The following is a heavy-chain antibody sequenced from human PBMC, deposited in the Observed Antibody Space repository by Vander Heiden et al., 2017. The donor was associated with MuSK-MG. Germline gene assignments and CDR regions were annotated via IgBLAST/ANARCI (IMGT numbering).Heavy chain of an antibody. V-gene: IGHV4-39*01. D-gene: IGHD4-17*01. J-gene: IGHJ2*01. CDR3: ARHFSTADYWTWYLDL. CDR1: GASIRGPLLF. CDR2: VGSPDNT. Sequence: QVQLHESGPGLVKPSETLSLTCRVSGASIRGPLLFWAWVRQPPGKGLEWLATVGSPDNTYYNSSLASRATISVDTSKNQFSLRLTSVTAADSATYFCARHFSTADYWTWYLDLWGRGALITVSS.